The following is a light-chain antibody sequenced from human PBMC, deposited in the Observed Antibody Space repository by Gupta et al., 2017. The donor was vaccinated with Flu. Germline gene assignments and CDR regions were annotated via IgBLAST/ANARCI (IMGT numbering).Light chain of an antibody. CDR3: KQFENLPYT. CDR2: DAS. Sequence: DIQMTQSPSTLSASVGDRVTITCQASQDIGNFLNWYQQKPGQAPHLLIYDASNFKSGVPSRFRGSGSDTDFRFNISRLQPEDAATYHCKQFENLPYTFGQGTKLEI. CDR1: QDIGNF. V-gene: IGKV1-33*01. J-gene: IGKJ2*01.